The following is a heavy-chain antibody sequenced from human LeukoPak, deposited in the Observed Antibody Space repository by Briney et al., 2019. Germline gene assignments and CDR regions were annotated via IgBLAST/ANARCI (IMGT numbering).Heavy chain of an antibody. CDR2: INSDGSST. V-gene: IGHV3-74*01. CDR3: ARGHYDVLSSSYKWTPDY. Sequence: GGSLRLSCAASGFTFSNYWVHWVRQAPGKGLVWVSRINSDGSSTSYADSVKGRFTTSRDNAKNSLSLRLVSLRAEDTDVYYCARGHYDVLSSSYKWTPDYWGQGTLVTVSS. D-gene: IGHD3-9*01. CDR1: GFTFSNYW. J-gene: IGHJ4*02.